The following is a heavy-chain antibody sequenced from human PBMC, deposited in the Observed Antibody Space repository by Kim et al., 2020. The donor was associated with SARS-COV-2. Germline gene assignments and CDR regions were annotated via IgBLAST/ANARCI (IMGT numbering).Heavy chain of an antibody. CDR1: GYSFTNYW. D-gene: IGHD3-10*01. J-gene: IGHJ6*03. CDR3: ARHRGYYYYYMDV. Sequence: GESLKISCKGSGYSFTNYWIGWVRQMPGKGLEWMGIIYPGDSDTRYSPSFQGQVTISADKSISTAYLQWSSLKALDTAMYYCARHRGYYYYYMDVWGKGTTVTVSS. V-gene: IGHV5-51*01. CDR2: IYPGDSDT.